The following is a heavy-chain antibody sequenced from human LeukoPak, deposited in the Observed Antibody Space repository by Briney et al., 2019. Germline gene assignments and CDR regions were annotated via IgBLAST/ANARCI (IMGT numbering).Heavy chain of an antibody. CDR1: GFTFSSYA. CDR2: ISSNGGST. CDR3: ARDSTVTGADY. J-gene: IGHJ4*02. Sequence: GALRLSWSTSGFTFSSYAIALVRQAPGKGLEYVSAISSNGGSTYYANSVKGRFTISRDNSKNTLYLQMGSLRAEDMAVYYCARDSTVTGADYWGQGTLVTVSS. V-gene: IGHV3-64*01. D-gene: IGHD4-17*01.